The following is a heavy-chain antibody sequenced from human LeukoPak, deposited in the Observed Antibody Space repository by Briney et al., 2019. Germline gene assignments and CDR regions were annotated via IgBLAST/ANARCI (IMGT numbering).Heavy chain of an antibody. V-gene: IGHV4-34*01. J-gene: IGHJ5*02. D-gene: IGHD2-8*01. CDR2: INHSGST. CDR3: ARAFVLMVYAVRFDP. CDR1: GGSFSGYY. Sequence: SETLSLTCAVYGGSFSGYYWSWIRQPPGKGLEWIGEINHSGSTNYNPSLKSRVTVSVDTSKNQFSLKLSSVTAADTAVYYCARAFVLMVYAVRFDPWGQGTLVTVSS.